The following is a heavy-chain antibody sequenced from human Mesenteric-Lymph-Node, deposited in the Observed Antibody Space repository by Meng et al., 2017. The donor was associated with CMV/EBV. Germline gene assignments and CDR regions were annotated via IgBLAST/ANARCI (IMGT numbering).Heavy chain of an antibody. J-gene: IGHJ2*01. CDR2: ISSSGYSI. CDR1: GFTFSGFY. V-gene: IGHV3-11*04. Sequence: CAASGFTFSGFYMSWIRPAPGKGLEWVSYISSSGYSIYYAESVKGRFTISRDNAKNSLYLQMNSLRAEDTAVYYCVGLPKSGHWHFDLWGRGTLVTVSS. D-gene: IGHD1-26*01. CDR3: VGLPKSGHWHFDL.